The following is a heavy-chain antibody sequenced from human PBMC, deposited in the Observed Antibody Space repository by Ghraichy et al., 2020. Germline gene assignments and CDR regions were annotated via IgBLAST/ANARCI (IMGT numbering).Heavy chain of an antibody. CDR2: IYPGDSDT. CDR1: GYSFTSYW. J-gene: IGHJ5*02. D-gene: IGHD1-26*01. Sequence: GESLNISCKGSGYSFTSYWIGWVRQMPGKGLEWMGIIYPGDSDTRYSPSFQGQVTISADKSISTAYLQWSSLKASDTAMYYCARHGYPSRSGSYLSWFDPWGQGTLVTVSS. CDR3: ARHGYPSRSGSYLSWFDP. V-gene: IGHV5-51*01.